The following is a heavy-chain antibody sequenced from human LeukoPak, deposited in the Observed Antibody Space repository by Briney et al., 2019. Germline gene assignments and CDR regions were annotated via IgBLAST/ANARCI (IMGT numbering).Heavy chain of an antibody. CDR2: ISGSGGST. V-gene: IGHV3-23*01. J-gene: IGHJ4*02. Sequence: GGSLRLSCAASGFTFSSYAMSWVRQAPGKGLEWVSAISGSGGSTYYADSVKGRFTISRDNTEDSLSLQMSSLRAEDTAVYYCARDRYGDYDYWGQGTLVTVSS. D-gene: IGHD4-17*01. CDR1: GFTFSSYA. CDR3: ARDRYGDYDY.